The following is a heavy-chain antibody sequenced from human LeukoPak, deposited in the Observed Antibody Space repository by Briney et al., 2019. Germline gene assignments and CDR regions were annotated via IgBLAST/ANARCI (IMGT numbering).Heavy chain of an antibody. V-gene: IGHV3-48*01. J-gene: IGHJ4*02. CDR2: ISRSSSTI. D-gene: IGHD6-6*01. Sequence: GGSLRLSCAASGSTFSGYSMNWVRQAPGKGLEWVSYISRSSSTIYYADSVKGRFTISRDNAKNSVYLQMNSLRAEDTAVYYCARDPYSSSSLDYWGQGTLVTVSS. CDR1: GSTFSGYS. CDR3: ARDPYSSSSLDY.